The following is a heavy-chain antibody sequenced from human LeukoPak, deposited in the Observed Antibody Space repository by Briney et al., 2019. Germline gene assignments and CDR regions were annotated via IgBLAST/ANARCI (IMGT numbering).Heavy chain of an antibody. CDR2: ISGSGGT. CDR1: GFTFSSYG. Sequence: PGGSLRLSCAASGFTFSSYGMSWVRQAPGKGLEWVSAISGSGGTYYPDSVRGRFTISRDNSRNTLYLQMNSLRAEDTAVYYCARHLLWFGELSGGFDYWGQGTLVTVSS. J-gene: IGHJ4*02. CDR3: ARHLLWFGELSGGFDY. V-gene: IGHV3-23*01. D-gene: IGHD3-10*01.